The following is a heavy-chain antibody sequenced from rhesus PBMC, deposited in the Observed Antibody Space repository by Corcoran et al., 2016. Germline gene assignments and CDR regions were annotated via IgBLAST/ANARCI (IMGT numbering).Heavy chain of an antibody. J-gene: IGHJ4*01. CDR3: AGDSGSYYYEYYFDY. Sequence: QVQLQEPGPGLVKPSETLSPTCAVSGYSISSGYGWSWNRQPPGKGRGWIGYIGGSSGRTSNNPSPKSRSTITKETTKNQFSLKMSSVTAADTAVYYCAGDSGSYYYEYYFDYWGQGVLVTVSS. CDR1: GYSISSGYG. CDR2: IGGSSGRT. V-gene: IGHV4-127*01. D-gene: IGHD3-16*01.